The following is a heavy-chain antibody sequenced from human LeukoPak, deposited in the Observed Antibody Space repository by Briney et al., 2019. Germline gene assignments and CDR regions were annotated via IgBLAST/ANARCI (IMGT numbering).Heavy chain of an antibody. V-gene: IGHV3-74*01. D-gene: IGHD6-19*01. CDR3: ASPLSGLGGVDV. CDR2: IASDGSSA. Sequence: GGSLRLSCAASGFTFSSYWMNWVRQAPGKGLVWVSRIASDGSSATYADSVKGRFTISRDNSKNTLYLQMNSLRAEDTAVYYCASPLSGLGGVDVWGQGTTVTVSS. CDR1: GFTFSSYW. J-gene: IGHJ6*02.